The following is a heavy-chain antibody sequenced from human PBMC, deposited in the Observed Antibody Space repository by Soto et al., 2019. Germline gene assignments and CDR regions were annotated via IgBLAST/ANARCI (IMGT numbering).Heavy chain of an antibody. CDR2: ISAYNGNT. J-gene: IGHJ5*02. D-gene: IGHD5-18*01. CDR3: ARDFHERREYSYLRNP. Sequence: ASVKVSCKASGYTFTSNGISWVRQAPGQGLEWMGWISAYNGNTNYAQKLQGRVTMTTDTSTSTAYMELRSLISDDTAVYYCARDFHERREYSYLRNPWGQGTLVTVSS. CDR1: GYTFTSNG. V-gene: IGHV1-18*01.